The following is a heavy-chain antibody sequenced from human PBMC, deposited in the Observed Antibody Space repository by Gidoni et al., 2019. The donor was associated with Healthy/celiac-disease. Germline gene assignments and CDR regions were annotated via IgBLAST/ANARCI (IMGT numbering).Heavy chain of an antibody. CDR2: IWYNGSNK. V-gene: IGHV3-33*01. CDR3: ARGQSDIVVVPAAILYTYYFDY. CDR1: GCSFSSPG. D-gene: IGHD2-2*02. J-gene: IGHJ4*02. Sequence: QVQPVESGGGAVQPGRSLRLSCAASGCSFSSPGMLRVRQAPGKGLEWVAVIWYNGSNKYYADSVKGRFTISRDNSKNTLYLQMNSLRAEDTAVYYCARGQSDIVVVPAAILYTYYFDYWGQGTLVTVSS.